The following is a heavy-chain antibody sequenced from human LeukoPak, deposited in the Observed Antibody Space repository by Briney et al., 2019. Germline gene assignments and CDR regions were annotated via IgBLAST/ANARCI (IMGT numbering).Heavy chain of an antibody. Sequence: PSETLSLTCTVSGGSISSSSYYWGWIRQPPGKGLEWIGSIYYSGSTYYNPSLKSRVTISVDTSKNQFSLKLSSVTAADTAVYYCARHFLGRGSGSRFDYWGQGTLVTVSS. J-gene: IGHJ4*02. CDR1: GGSISSSSYY. D-gene: IGHD3-10*01. V-gene: IGHV4-39*01. CDR2: IYYSGST. CDR3: ARHFLGRGSGSRFDY.